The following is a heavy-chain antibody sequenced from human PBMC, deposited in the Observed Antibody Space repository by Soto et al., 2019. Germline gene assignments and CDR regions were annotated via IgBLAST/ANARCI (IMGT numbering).Heavy chain of an antibody. Sequence: GGSLRLSCVASGFTYSSYAMSWVRQAPGKGLERVSTITGGADNIHYADSVKGRFTISRDNSKNTLSLQMNSLRVEDTAVYHCAKGRIAVAAPYNWFDPWGQGTLVTVSS. CDR1: GFTYSSYA. CDR3: AKGRIAVAAPYNWFDP. CDR2: ITGGADNI. V-gene: IGHV3-23*01. D-gene: IGHD6-19*01. J-gene: IGHJ5*02.